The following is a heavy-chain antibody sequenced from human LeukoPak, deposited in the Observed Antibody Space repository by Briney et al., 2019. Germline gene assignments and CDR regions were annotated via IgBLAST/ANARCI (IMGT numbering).Heavy chain of an antibody. D-gene: IGHD3-10*01. Sequence: GGSLRLSCAASGFTFSNFWMSWVRQAPGKGLEWVANLKPDGSDAYYVDSVKGRFTISRDNAKNSLFLQMNSLRAEDTAVYYCSKGGRGDSWGQGTLVTVSS. CDR1: GFTFSNFW. CDR2: LKPDGSDA. V-gene: IGHV3-7*01. J-gene: IGHJ4*02. CDR3: SKGGRGDS.